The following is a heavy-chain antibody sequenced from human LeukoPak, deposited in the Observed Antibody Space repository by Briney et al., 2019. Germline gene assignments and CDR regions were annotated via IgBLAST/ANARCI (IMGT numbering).Heavy chain of an antibody. D-gene: IGHD2-15*01. CDR1: GGSISSSNW. Sequence: SSETLSLTCAVSGGSISSSNWWSWVRQPPGKGLEWIGEIYHSGSTNYNPSLKSRVTISVDKSKNQFSLKLSSVTAADTAVYYCARESPTVVVVVATGGAFDIWGQGTMVTVSS. J-gene: IGHJ3*02. V-gene: IGHV4-4*02. CDR2: IYHSGST. CDR3: ARESPTVVVVVATGGAFDI.